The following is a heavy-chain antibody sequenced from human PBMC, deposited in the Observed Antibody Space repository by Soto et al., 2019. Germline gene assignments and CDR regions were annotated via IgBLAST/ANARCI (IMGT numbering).Heavy chain of an antibody. Sequence: QVQLVQSGAEVKKPGASVKVSCKVSGYTLTELSMHWVRQAPGKGLEWMGGFDPEDGETIYAQKFQGRVTMTEDTSTDTAYMELRSLRSEDTAVYYCATSTFRDYVWGSYRHDAFDIWGQGTMVTVSS. CDR3: ATSTFRDYVWGSYRHDAFDI. V-gene: IGHV1-24*01. CDR1: GYTLTELS. J-gene: IGHJ3*02. D-gene: IGHD3-16*02. CDR2: FDPEDGET.